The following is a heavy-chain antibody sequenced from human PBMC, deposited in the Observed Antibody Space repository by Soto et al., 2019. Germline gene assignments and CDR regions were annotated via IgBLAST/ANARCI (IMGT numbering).Heavy chain of an antibody. Sequence: PSQTLSLTGTVSGGSISSGGYYWSWIRQHPGQGLEWIGYMYYSGITYNPSLKSRVTISIDTSKNQFSLKLTSVTSADTAVYYCARDSQYIPEAFNIWREGTMVTVS. V-gene: IGHV4-31*03. CDR3: ARDSQYIPEAFNI. D-gene: IGHD5-12*01. CDR2: MYYSGIT. CDR1: GGSISSGGYY. J-gene: IGHJ3*02.